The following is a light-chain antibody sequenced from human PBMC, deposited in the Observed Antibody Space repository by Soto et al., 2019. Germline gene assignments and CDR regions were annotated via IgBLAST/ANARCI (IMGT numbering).Light chain of an antibody. CDR1: QGISSY. Sequence: IQLTQSPSSLSASVGDRVLITCRASQGISSYLAWYQQKSGKAPKLLIYAASTSQSGVPSRFSGSVSGTDFTLTICSLQPEDFATYYCQQLNSFPLTFGGGTKVEIK. CDR3: QQLNSFPLT. V-gene: IGKV1-9*01. J-gene: IGKJ4*01. CDR2: AAS.